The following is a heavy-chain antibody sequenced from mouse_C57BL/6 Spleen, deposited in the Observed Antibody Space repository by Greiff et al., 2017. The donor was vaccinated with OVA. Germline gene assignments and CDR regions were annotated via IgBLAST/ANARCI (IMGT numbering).Heavy chain of an antibody. D-gene: IGHD2-13*01. CDR1: GFTFSSYG. CDR2: ISSGGSYT. CDR3: AREGLQHYFDY. J-gene: IGHJ2*01. V-gene: IGHV5-6*02. Sequence: EVMLVESGGDLVKPGGSLKLSCAASGFTFSSYGMSWVRQTPDKRLEWVATISSGGSYTYYPDSVKGRFTISRDNAKNTLYLQMSSLKSEDTAMYYCAREGLQHYFDYWGQGTTLTVSS.